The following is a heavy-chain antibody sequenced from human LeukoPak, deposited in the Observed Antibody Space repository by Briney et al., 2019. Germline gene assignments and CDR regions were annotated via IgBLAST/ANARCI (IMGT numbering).Heavy chain of an antibody. V-gene: IGHV1-69*01. CDR1: GGTFSSYA. D-gene: IGHD3-16*02. J-gene: IGHJ4*02. CDR3: ARVKDYVRGSYRPYYFDY. Sequence: SVKVSCKASGGTFSSYAISWVRQAPGQGLEWMGGIIPIFGTANYAQKFQGRVTITADESTSTAYMELSSLRSEDTAVYYCARVKDYVRGSYRPYYFDYWGQGTLVTVSS. CDR2: IIPIFGTA.